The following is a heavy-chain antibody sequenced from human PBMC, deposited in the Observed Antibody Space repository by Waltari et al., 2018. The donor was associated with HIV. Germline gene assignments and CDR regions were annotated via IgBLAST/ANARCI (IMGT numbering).Heavy chain of an antibody. CDR2: IFFAGRT. CDR1: GGSISSHY. CDR3: ARGLVPIDFNGIDV. Sequence: QVQVQESGPGLVKPSETLSLTCTVSGGSISSHYWSWIRQTTGKGLEWIGYIFFAGRTDYTPSLKSRVTLALDSSKNQFSLNRRSVTTADTAVYYCARGLVPIDFNGIDVWGQGTMVTVSS. V-gene: IGHV4-59*11. D-gene: IGHD3-16*01. J-gene: IGHJ6*02.